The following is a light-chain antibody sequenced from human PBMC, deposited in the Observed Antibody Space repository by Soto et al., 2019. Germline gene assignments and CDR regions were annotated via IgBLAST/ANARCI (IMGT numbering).Light chain of an antibody. V-gene: IGLV2-14*03. CDR3: NSYTSSSTYV. J-gene: IGLJ1*01. Sequence: QSVLTQPASVSGSPGQSITISCTGTSSDVCGFNYVSWYQQHPGKAPKLMIYDVTNRPSGVSYRFSGSKSGNTASLTISGLQAEDEADYYCNSYTSSSTYVFGTGTKLTVL. CDR2: DVT. CDR1: SSDVCGFNY.